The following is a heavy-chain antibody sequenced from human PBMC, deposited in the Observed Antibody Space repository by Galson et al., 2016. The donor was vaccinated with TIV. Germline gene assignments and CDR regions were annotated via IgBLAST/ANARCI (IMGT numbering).Heavy chain of an antibody. CDR1: GFTSSSYW. V-gene: IGHV3-74*01. CDR3: ARVAGSSWIPDQDY. J-gene: IGHJ4*02. CDR2: ITSDGRTT. Sequence: SLRLSCAASGFTSSSYWMHWVRQAPGTGLVWVSRITSDGRTTRYADFVKGRFTISRDNAKNTRYLQMNSLRAEDTAVYYCARVAGSSWIPDQDYWGQGTLVTVSS. D-gene: IGHD6-13*01.